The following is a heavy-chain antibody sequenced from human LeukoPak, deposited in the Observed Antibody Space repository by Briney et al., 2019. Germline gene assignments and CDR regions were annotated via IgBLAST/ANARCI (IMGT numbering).Heavy chain of an antibody. D-gene: IGHD3-22*01. CDR3: AREVSSGSNDAFDI. CDR2: IKQDGSEK. Sequence: PGGSPRLSCAASGFTFSSYWMSWIRQAPGKGLEWVANIKQDGSEKYYVDSVKGRFTISRDNAKNSLYLQMNSLRAEDTAVYYCAREVSSGSNDAFDIWGQGTMVTVSS. V-gene: IGHV3-7*01. J-gene: IGHJ3*02. CDR1: GFTFSSYW.